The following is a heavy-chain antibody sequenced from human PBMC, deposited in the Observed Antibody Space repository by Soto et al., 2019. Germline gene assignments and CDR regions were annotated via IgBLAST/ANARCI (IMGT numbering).Heavy chain of an antibody. CDR3: AKVPRSSSWYLDAFGI. Sequence: EVQLLESGGGLVQPGGSLRLSCAASGFTFSSYAMSWVRQAPGKGLEWVSAISGSGGSTYYADSVKGRFTISRDNSKNTLYLQMNSLRAEDTAVYYCAKVPRSSSWYLDAFGIWGQGTMVTVSS. CDR1: GFTFSSYA. J-gene: IGHJ3*02. CDR2: ISGSGGST. D-gene: IGHD6-13*01. V-gene: IGHV3-23*01.